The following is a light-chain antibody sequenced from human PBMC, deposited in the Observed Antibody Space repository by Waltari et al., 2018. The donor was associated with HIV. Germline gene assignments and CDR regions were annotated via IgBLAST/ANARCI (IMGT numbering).Light chain of an antibody. CDR1: NIGTKS. CDR2: KND. CDR3: QLWDSSSYVV. J-gene: IGLJ2*01. Sequence: SYELTQSLSVSVALGQTARITCGANNIGTKSVHWYQQRPGQATLLVIYKNDNRPSGIREVFSGSNSGTTATLTISRAQAGDEADYYCQLWDSSSYVVFGGGTKLTV. V-gene: IGLV3-9*01.